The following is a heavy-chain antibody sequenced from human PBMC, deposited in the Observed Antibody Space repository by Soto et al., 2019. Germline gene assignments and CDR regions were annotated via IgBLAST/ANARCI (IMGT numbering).Heavy chain of an antibody. V-gene: IGHV3-23*01. J-gene: IGHJ4*02. CDR1: GFTFSSYA. CDR2: ISGSGGST. CDR3: AKDSGYDSSGYLVPYFDY. D-gene: IGHD3-22*01. Sequence: GGSLRLSCAASGFTFSSYAMSWVRQAPGKGLEWVSAISGSGGSTYYADSVKGRFTISRDNSKNTLYLQMNSLRAEDTAVYYCAKDSGYDSSGYLVPYFDYWGQGTLVTVSS.